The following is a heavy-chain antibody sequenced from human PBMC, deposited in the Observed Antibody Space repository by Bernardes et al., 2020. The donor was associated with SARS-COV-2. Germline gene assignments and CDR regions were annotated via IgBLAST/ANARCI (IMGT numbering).Heavy chain of an antibody. D-gene: IGHD4-4*01. CDR2: ISTSSSYI. Sequence: GGSLRLSCAASGFTFSSYTMNWVCQAPGKGLEWISSISTSSSYISYSDSVRGRFTISRDNAKNSVSLQMNSLRAEDTAVYYCARVDFSNLYYFDYWGQGTPVTVSS. J-gene: IGHJ4*02. CDR1: GFTFSSYT. V-gene: IGHV3-21*06. CDR3: ARVDFSNLYYFDY.